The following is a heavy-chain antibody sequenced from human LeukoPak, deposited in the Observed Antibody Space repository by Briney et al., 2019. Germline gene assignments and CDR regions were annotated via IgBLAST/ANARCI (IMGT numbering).Heavy chain of an antibody. Sequence: GGSLRLSCVGSGFTFRSHAMSWVRQAPEKGLEFVSGIYENGGTTNYADSVKGRLSISRDDSKNTLYLQMDSLRGEDTAVYYCAKDFRIGYSAHFDYWGQGALVTVSS. V-gene: IGHV3-23*01. CDR3: AKDFRIGYSAHFDY. CDR1: GFTFRSHA. J-gene: IGHJ4*02. D-gene: IGHD2-21*01. CDR2: IYENGGTT.